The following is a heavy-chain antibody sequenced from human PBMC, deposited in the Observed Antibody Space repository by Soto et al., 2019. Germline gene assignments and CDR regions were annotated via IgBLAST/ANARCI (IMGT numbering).Heavy chain of an antibody. CDR1: GYTFTSYG. Sequence: GASVKVSCKASGYTFTSYGISWVRQAPGQGLEWMGWISAYNGNTNYAQKLQGRVTMTTDTSTSTAYMELRSLRSDDTAVYYCARDSLPYYDFWSGYYDFDYWGQGTLVTISS. V-gene: IGHV1-18*01. CDR3: ARDSLPYYDFWSGYYDFDY. CDR2: ISAYNGNT. J-gene: IGHJ4*02. D-gene: IGHD3-3*01.